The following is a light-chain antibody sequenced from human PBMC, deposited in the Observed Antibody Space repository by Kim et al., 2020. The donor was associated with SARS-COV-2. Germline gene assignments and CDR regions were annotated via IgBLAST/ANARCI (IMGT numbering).Light chain of an antibody. J-gene: IGLJ3*02. CDR3: QSYDGSLSGWV. V-gene: IGLV1-40*01. Sequence: RVTISCTGRSSNIGAGYDVNWYQQLPGTAPKLLISNNYNRPSGVPDRFSGSKSDTSASLAITGLQAEDEADYFCQSYDGSLSGWVFGGGTQLTVL. CDR2: NNY. CDR1: SSNIGAGYD.